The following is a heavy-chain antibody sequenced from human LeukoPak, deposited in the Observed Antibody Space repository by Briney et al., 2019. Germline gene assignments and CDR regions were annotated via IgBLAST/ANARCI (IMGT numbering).Heavy chain of an antibody. CDR2: ISSSSSYI. Sequence: GGSLRLSCAASGFTFSSFTMNWVRQAPGKGLEWVSSISSSSSYIYYADSVKGRFTISRDDAKNSLFLQMSSLRAEDTAVYYCARVIMGGYSSSWYNAFDIWGQGTMVTVSS. J-gene: IGHJ3*02. CDR1: GFTFSSFT. CDR3: ARVIMGGYSSSWYNAFDI. V-gene: IGHV3-21*01. D-gene: IGHD6-13*01.